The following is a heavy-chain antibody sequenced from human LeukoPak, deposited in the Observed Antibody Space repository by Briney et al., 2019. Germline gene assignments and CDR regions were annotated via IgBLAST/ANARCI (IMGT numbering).Heavy chain of an antibody. J-gene: IGHJ4*02. CDR1: GGSFSGYY. V-gene: IGHV4-34*01. CDR3: ARGLLYYDFWSGYLSYFDY. CDR2: INHSGST. Sequence: SETPSLTCAVYGGSFSGYYWSWIRQPPGKGLEWIGEINHSGSTNYNPSLKSRVTISVDTSKNQFSLKLSSVTAADTAAYYCARGLLYYDFWSGYLSYFDYWGQGTLVTVSS. D-gene: IGHD3-3*01.